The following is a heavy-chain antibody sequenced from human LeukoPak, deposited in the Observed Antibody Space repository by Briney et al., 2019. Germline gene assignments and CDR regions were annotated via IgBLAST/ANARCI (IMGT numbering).Heavy chain of an antibody. J-gene: IGHJ4*02. CDR1: GGSISSYY. Sequence: SETLSLTCTVSGGSISSYYWSWIRQPAGKGLEWIGRIYTSGSTNYNPSLKSRVTMSVDTSKNQFSLKLSSVTAADTAVYYCARDQDYYDSRGYSFDYWGQGTLVTVSS. D-gene: IGHD3-22*01. V-gene: IGHV4-4*07. CDR3: ARDQDYYDSRGYSFDY. CDR2: IYTSGST.